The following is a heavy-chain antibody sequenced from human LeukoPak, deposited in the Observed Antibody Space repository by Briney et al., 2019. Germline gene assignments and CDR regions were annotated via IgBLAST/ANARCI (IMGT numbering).Heavy chain of an antibody. Sequence: GASVKVSCKASGYTFTGYYMHWVRQAPGQGLEWMGRINPNSGGTNYAQKFQGRVTMTRDTAISTAYMELSRLRSDDTAVYYCSSAIAVAGYDYWGQGTLVTVSS. CDR3: SSAIAVAGYDY. CDR1: GYTFTGYY. CDR2: INPNSGGT. V-gene: IGHV1-2*06. D-gene: IGHD6-19*01. J-gene: IGHJ4*02.